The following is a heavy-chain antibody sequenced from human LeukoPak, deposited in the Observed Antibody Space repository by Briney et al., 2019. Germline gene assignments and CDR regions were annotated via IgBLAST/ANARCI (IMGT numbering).Heavy chain of an antibody. CDR2: INPNSGGT. D-gene: IGHD3-10*01. CDR1: GYTFTGYY. V-gene: IGHV1-2*06. Sequence: ASVKVSCKASGYTFTGYYMHWARQAPGQGLEWMGRINPNSGGTNYAQKFQGRVTMTRDTSISTAYMELSRLRSDDTAVYYCARASITYYYGSGSYYNVYPDYWGQGTLVTVSS. J-gene: IGHJ4*02. CDR3: ARASITYYYGSGSYYNVYPDY.